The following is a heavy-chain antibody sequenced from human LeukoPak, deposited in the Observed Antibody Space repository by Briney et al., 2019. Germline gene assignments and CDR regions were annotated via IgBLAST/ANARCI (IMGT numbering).Heavy chain of an antibody. D-gene: IGHD3-22*01. V-gene: IGHV3-23*01. J-gene: IGHJ4*02. Sequence: PGGSLRLSCAASGFPVRSNYMSWARQAPGRGLEWVSAVSVGGGSTFYADSVKGRFTISRANSKNTVYLQMNSLRAEDTVVYYCAKEKNSGYYYHFDYWGQGTLVTVSS. CDR2: VSVGGGST. CDR3: AKEKNSGYYYHFDY. CDR1: GFPVRSNY.